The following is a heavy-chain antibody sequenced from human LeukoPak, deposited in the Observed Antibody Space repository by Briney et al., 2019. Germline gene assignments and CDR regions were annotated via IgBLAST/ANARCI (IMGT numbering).Heavy chain of an antibody. V-gene: IGHV1-24*01. CDR3: ARDREPLAAPYYYYMDV. CDR1: GYTLTELS. J-gene: IGHJ6*03. Sequence: ASVKVSCKVSGYTLTELSMHWVRQAPGKGLEWMGGFDPEDGETIYAQKLQGRVTMTTDTSTSTAYMELRSLRSDDTAVYYCARDREPLAAPYYYYMDVWGKGTTVTVSS. CDR2: FDPEDGET. D-gene: IGHD6-13*01.